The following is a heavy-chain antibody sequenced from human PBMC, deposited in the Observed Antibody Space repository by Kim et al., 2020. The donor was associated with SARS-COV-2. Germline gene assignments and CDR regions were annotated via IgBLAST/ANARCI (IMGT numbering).Heavy chain of an antibody. D-gene: IGHD3-10*01. Sequence: SETLSLTCTVSGGSISGYYWSWIRQPPGRGLECIGYIFYTGTTNYNPSLKSRVTMSVDTSKNQFSLRLSSVTAADTGVYYCARASASVSRWRPFDHWGQGTLVTVSS. CDR2: IFYTGTT. V-gene: IGHV4-59*01. CDR1: GGSISGYY. CDR3: ARASASVSRWRPFDH. J-gene: IGHJ5*02.